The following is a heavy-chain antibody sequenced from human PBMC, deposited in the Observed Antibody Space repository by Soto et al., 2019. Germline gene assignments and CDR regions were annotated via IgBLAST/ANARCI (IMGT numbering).Heavy chain of an antibody. Sequence: QVQLVQSGAEVKKPGSSVKVSCKASGGTFSSYAISWVRQAPGQGLEWMGGIIPIFGTANYAQKFQGRVTIAANESTSPAHMELSSLRSEDTAVYYCARDRGQNGSLGMHVWGQGTTVTVSS. CDR3: ARDRGQNGSLGMHV. CDR1: GGTFSSYA. J-gene: IGHJ6*02. D-gene: IGHD1-26*01. CDR2: IIPIFGTA. V-gene: IGHV1-69*12.